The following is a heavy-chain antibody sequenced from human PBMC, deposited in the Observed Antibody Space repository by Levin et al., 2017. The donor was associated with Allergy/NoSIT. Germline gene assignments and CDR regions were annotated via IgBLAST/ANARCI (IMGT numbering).Heavy chain of an antibody. CDR2: IYSGGST. D-gene: IGHD6-13*01. CDR1: GFTVSNNY. J-gene: IGHJ4*02. CDR3: ARDGAAARTGSWG. V-gene: IGHV3-53*01. Sequence: GGSLRLSCAASGFTVSNNYMIWVRQAPGKGLEWVSLIYSGGSTYYADSVKGRFTISRDTSKNIVYLQMNSLRAEDTAVYYCARDGAAARTGSWGWGQGTLVTVSS.